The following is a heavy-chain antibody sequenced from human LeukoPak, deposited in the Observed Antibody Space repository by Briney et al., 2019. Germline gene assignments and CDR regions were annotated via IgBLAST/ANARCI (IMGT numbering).Heavy chain of an antibody. D-gene: IGHD3-3*01. CDR3: ARGREYYDFWSGSYAFDI. CDR2: MNPNSGNT. J-gene: IGHJ3*02. CDR1: GYTFTSYD. Sequence: GASVKVSCKASGYTFTSYDINWVRQATGQGLEWMGWMNPNSGNTGYAQRFQGRVTITRNTSISTAYMELSSLRSEDTAVYYCARGREYYDFWSGSYAFDIWGQGTMVTVSS. V-gene: IGHV1-8*03.